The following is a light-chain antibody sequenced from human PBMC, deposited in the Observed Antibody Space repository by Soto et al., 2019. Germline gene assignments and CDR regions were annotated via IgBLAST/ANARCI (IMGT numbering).Light chain of an antibody. CDR3: QSYDSSLTVV. J-gene: IGLJ2*01. V-gene: IGLV1-40*01. CDR1: SSNIGAGSD. Sequence: QSVLTQPPSVSGAPGQRVTISCTGSSSNIGAGSDVHWYQQFPGTTPKFLIYGNTNRPSGVPDRFSASKSGTSASLDITGLQAEDEAEYFCQSYDSSLTVVFGGGTKLTVL. CDR2: GNT.